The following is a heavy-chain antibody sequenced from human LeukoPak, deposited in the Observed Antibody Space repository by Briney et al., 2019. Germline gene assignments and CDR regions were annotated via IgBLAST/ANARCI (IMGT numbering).Heavy chain of an antibody. Sequence: GGSLRLSCAASGFTFSSYAMHWVRQAPGKGLEWVAVISYDGSNKYYADSVKGRFNISRDNSKNTLYLQMNSLRAEDTAVYYCASTGGITGTTEHSDYWGQGTLVTVSS. D-gene: IGHD1-7*01. J-gene: IGHJ4*02. V-gene: IGHV3-30-3*01. CDR1: GFTFSSYA. CDR3: ASTGGITGTTEHSDY. CDR2: ISYDGSNK.